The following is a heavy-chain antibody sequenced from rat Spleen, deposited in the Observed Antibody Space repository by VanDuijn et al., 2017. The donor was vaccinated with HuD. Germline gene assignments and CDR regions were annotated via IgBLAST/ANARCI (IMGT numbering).Heavy chain of an antibody. D-gene: IGHD4-3*01. J-gene: IGHJ3*01. CDR1: GFTFSAYY. CDR2: ISYDGRRI. CDR3: VRQETSGYSNWFTY. V-gene: IGHV5-29*01. Sequence: EVQLVESGGGLVQPGRSMKLSCAASGFTFSAYYMAWVRQAPTKGLEWVATISYDGRRIYYRDSVKGRFTISRDNAKSSLYLQMDSLRSEDTATYYCVRQETSGYSNWFTYWGQGTLVTVSS.